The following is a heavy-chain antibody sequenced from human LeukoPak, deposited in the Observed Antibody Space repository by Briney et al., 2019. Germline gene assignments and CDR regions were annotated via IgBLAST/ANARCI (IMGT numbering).Heavy chain of an antibody. J-gene: IGHJ4*02. CDR3: VSSSGRYYFDY. V-gene: IGHV1-69*02. CDR2: IIPILGIA. CDR1: GGTFSSYS. Sequence: SVKVSCKASGGTFSSYSISWVRQAPGQGLEWMGRIIPILGIANYAPKLQGRVTITADKSTSTAYMEVSSLRSEGTAVYFCVSSSGRYYFDYWGQGTLVTVSS. D-gene: IGHD3-22*01.